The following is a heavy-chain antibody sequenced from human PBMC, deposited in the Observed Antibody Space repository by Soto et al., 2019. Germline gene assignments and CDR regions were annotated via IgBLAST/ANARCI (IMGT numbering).Heavy chain of an antibody. J-gene: IGHJ6*02. Sequence: ASVKVSYKASGGTLSDYAFSWVRQAPGQGLEWMGGIIPIFGSANYAQKLQGRVTITADESTKTAYMELSSLRSEDTAVYYCARHPGGRGYYYGMDVWGQGTTVTVSS. CDR3: ARHPGGRGYYYGMDV. V-gene: IGHV1-69*13. D-gene: IGHD2-15*01. CDR2: IIPIFGSA. CDR1: GGTLSDYA.